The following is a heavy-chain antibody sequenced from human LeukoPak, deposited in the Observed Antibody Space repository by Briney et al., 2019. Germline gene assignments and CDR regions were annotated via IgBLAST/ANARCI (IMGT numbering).Heavy chain of an antibody. CDR1: GYTFTGYY. J-gene: IGHJ6*03. CDR2: INPNSGGT. Sequence: ASVKVSCKASGYTFTGYYMHWVRQAPGQGLEWMGWINPNSGGTNYAQKFQGRVTMTRDTSISTAYMELSRLRSDDTAVYYCARGGYSSSWLQERDLYYYYYMDVWGKGTTVTVSS. CDR3: ARGGYSSSWLQERDLYYYYYMDV. V-gene: IGHV1-2*02. D-gene: IGHD6-13*01.